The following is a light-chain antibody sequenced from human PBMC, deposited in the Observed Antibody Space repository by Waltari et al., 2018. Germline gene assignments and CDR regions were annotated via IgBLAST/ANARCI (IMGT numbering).Light chain of an antibody. J-gene: IGLJ3*02. CDR2: EVT. CDR3: SSFTTSNTWV. CDR1: RSAIGPSDY. Sequence: QSALTQPAPVSGSPGQSITIPCTGTRSAIGPSDYVCWHPQYPGKAPKVIIYEVTNRPSGVSNRFSASKSGNTASLTISGLQAEDEADYYCSSFTTSNTWVFGGGTALTVL. V-gene: IGLV2-14*01.